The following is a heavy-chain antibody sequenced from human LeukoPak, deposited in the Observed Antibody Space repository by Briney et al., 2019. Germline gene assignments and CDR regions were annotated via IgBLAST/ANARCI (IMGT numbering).Heavy chain of an antibody. V-gene: IGHV3-30*03. J-gene: IGHJ6*03. CDR3: ARDRGRYYMDV. Sequence: GGSLRLSCAASGFTFSSYGMHWVRQAPGKGLEWVAVVSYDGSSKYYADSVKGRFTISRDNSKNTLYLQMNSLKAEDTAVYYCARDRGRYYMDVWGKGTTVTISS. CDR1: GFTFSSYG. CDR2: VSYDGSSK. D-gene: IGHD6-25*01.